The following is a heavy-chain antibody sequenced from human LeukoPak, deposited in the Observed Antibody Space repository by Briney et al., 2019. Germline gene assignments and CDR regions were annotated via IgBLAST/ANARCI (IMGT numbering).Heavy chain of an antibody. CDR2: IYYSGST. Sequence: SETLSLTCTVSGGSISSHYWSWIRQPPGKGLEWIGYIYYSGSTNYNPSLKSRVTISVDTSKNQFSLKLSSVTAADTAVYYCARESEMTTIFDYWGQGTLVTVSS. CDR1: GGSISSHY. CDR3: ARESEMTTIFDY. D-gene: IGHD5-24*01. J-gene: IGHJ4*02. V-gene: IGHV4-59*11.